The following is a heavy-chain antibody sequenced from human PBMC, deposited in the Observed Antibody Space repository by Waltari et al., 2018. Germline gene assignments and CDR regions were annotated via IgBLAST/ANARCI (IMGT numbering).Heavy chain of an antibody. J-gene: IGHJ4*02. Sequence: QVQLQESGPGLVKPSQTLSLTCTVSGGSISSGSYYWSWIRQPAGKGLEWIGYIYTSGSTNYNPSLKSRVTISVDTSKNQFSLKLSSVTAADTAVYYCERLDSDGGVDYWGQGTLVTVSS. CDR2: IYTSGST. V-gene: IGHV4-61*09. CDR1: GGSISSGSYY. D-gene: IGHD2-2*03. CDR3: ERLDSDGGVDY.